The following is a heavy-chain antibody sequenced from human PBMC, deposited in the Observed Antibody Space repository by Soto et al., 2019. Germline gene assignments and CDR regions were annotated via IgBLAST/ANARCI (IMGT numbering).Heavy chain of an antibody. V-gene: IGHV1-46*01. D-gene: IGHD4-17*01. J-gene: IGHJ4*02. Sequence: ASVKVSCKASGYTFTSYYMHWVRQAPGQGLEWMGIINPSGGSTSYAQKFQGRVTITADESTSTAYMGLSSLRSEDTAVYYCARTPRGYYGDYSFDYWGQGTLVTVSS. CDR3: ARTPRGYYGDYSFDY. CDR2: INPSGGST. CDR1: GYTFTSYY.